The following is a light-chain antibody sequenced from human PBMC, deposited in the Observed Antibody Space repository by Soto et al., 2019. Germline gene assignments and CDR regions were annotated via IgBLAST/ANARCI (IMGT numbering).Light chain of an antibody. CDR3: SSSAGTKNMV. CDR1: PSDVGASNY. V-gene: IGLV2-8*01. Sequence: QSALTQPPSASGSPGQSVTISCTGTPSDVGASNYVSWYQQHPGKAPKLMISEVSKRPSGVPDRFSGSKSGNTASLTVSGLQAEDEADYYCSSSAGTKNMVFGAVTKLTVL. J-gene: IGLJ2*01. CDR2: EVS.